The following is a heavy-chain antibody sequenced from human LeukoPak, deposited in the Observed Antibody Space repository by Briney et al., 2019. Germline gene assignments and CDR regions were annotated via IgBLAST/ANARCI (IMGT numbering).Heavy chain of an antibody. D-gene: IGHD3-22*01. CDR2: IYYSGST. CDR1: GGSISSYY. Sequence: SETLSLTCTVSGGSISSYYWSWIRQPPGKGLEWIGYIYYSGSTYYNPSLKSRVTISVDTSKNQFSLKLSSVTAADTAVYYCARAFGRRTMIVVVIPDAFDIWGQGTMVTVSS. V-gene: IGHV4-59*12. J-gene: IGHJ3*02. CDR3: ARAFGRRTMIVVVIPDAFDI.